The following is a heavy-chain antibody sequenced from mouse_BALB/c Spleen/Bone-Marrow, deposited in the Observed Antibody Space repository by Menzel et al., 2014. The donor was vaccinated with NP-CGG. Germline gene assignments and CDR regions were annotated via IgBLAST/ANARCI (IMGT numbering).Heavy chain of an antibody. J-gene: IGHJ2*01. Sequence: QVQLKQSGTELVRPGTSVKISCKAPGYAFTNYWLGWVKQRPGHGLEWIGDIYPGSGNTYYNEKFKGKATLTADKSSSTAYMQLSGLTSEDSAVYFCTRRRSLDYWGQGTTLTVSS. CDR3: TRRRSLDY. V-gene: IGHV1-63*02. CDR2: IYPGSGNT. CDR1: GYAFTNYW.